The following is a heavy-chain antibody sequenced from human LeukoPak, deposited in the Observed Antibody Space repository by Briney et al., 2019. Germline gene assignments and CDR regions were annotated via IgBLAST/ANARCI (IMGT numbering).Heavy chain of an antibody. CDR2: IRSNGDTA. J-gene: IGHJ4*02. D-gene: IGHD6-13*01. CDR3: AKGQELDDGVFDS. Sequence: PGGSLRLSCAAPGFTFSSIATTWVRQAPGKGLEWVSTIRSNGDTAYNADSVKGRFTISRDNSKNTLYLQMNSLRVEDTAIYYCAKGQELDDGVFDSWGQGTLVTVSS. V-gene: IGHV3-23*01. CDR1: GFTFSSIA.